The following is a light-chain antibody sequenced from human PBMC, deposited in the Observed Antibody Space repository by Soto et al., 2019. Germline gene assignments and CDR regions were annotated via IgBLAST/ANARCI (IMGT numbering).Light chain of an antibody. CDR1: QSISTW. J-gene: IGKJ1*01. V-gene: IGKV1-5*03. CDR2: KAS. Sequence: DVQMTQSPSTLSASVGDRVNITCRASQSISTWLAWYQQKPGKAPKLLIYKASGLESGVPSRFSGSGSGTEFTLTISSLQPDDFATYYCQQYNTYSWTFGQGTKVEIK. CDR3: QQYNTYSWT.